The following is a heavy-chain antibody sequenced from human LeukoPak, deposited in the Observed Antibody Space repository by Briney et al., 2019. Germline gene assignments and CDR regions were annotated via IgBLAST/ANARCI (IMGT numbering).Heavy chain of an antibody. D-gene: IGHD6-19*01. Sequence: GGSLRLSCAASGFAFSSYGMHWVRQATGKGLEWVSTIGSAGDSYYGGSVKGRFTVSRENAKNFLYLQMNSLTVGDTAVYYCARVSIGWYSFDYWGQGTLVTVSS. CDR1: GFAFSSYG. CDR3: ARVSIGWYSFDY. CDR2: IGSAGDS. J-gene: IGHJ4*02. V-gene: IGHV3-13*01.